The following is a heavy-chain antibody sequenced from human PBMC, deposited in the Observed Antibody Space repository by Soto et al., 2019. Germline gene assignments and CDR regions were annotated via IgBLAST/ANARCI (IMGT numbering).Heavy chain of an antibody. Sequence: GGSLRLSCAASGFTFSTYVMSWVRQAPGKGLEWVSAVSGGGTSTYYADSVKGRFTISRDNSKNTLYLQMNSLRAEDTAVYYCAKEMRPYYYYMDVWGKGTTVTVSS. CDR2: VSGGGTST. CDR3: AKEMRPYYYYMDV. CDR1: GFTFSTYV. V-gene: IGHV3-23*01. J-gene: IGHJ6*03. D-gene: IGHD6-25*01.